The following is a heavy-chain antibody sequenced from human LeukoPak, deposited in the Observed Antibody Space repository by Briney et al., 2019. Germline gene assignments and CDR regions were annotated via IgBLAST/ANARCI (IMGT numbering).Heavy chain of an antibody. Sequence: GGSLRLSCAASGFTFSGSDMHWVRQAPGKGLEWVATISYDGGKKDYAAAVQGRFTVSRDNPVNTLNLQMNSLRVEDTALYYCAKDGQAVGEYYFDYWGQGTLVTVSS. CDR3: AKDGQAVGEYYFDY. D-gene: IGHD6-19*01. V-gene: IGHV3-30*18. CDR1: GFTFSGSD. CDR2: ISYDGGKK. J-gene: IGHJ4*02.